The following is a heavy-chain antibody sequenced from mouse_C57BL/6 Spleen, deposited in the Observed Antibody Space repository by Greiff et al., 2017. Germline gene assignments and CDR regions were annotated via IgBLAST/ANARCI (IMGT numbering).Heavy chain of an antibody. CDR1: GYTFTSYW. J-gene: IGHJ1*03. CDR3: ARRGYDYDDSYFDV. V-gene: IGHV1-64*01. CDR2: IHPNSGST. D-gene: IGHD2-4*01. Sequence: VQLQQSGAELVKPGASVKLSCKASGYTFTSYWMHWVKQRPGQGLEWIGMIHPNSGSTNYNEKFKSKATLTVDKSSSTAYMQLSSLTSEDSAVYYCARRGYDYDDSYFDVWGTGTTVTVAS.